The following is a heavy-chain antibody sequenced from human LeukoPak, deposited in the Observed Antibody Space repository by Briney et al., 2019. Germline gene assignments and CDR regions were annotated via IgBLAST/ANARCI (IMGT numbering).Heavy chain of an antibody. CDR1: GYTFTSYG. D-gene: IGHD6-19*01. CDR2: ISAYNGYT. CDR3: ARTYRSGYSIV. Sequence: ASVKVSCKASGYTFTSYGISWVRQAPGQGLEWMGWISAYNGYTNYAQKIQGRVTMTTDTSTSTAYMELRSLRSDDTAAYYRARTYRSGYSIVWGQGTLVTVSS. J-gene: IGHJ4*02. V-gene: IGHV1-18*01.